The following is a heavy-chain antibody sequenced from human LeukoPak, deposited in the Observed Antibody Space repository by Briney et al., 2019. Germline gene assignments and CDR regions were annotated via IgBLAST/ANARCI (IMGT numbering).Heavy chain of an antibody. V-gene: IGHV3-23*01. Sequence: PGGSLRLSCAASGFTLSSYSMSWVRQAPGKGLEWVSAVTGSGAGTDYADSVKGRFTISRDNSKNMVYLEMNSLRADDTAVYYCAKRAWDSSGWFDYWGRGILVTVSS. CDR3: AKRAWDSSGWFDY. CDR2: VTGSGAGT. J-gene: IGHJ4*02. D-gene: IGHD6-19*01. CDR1: GFTLSSYS.